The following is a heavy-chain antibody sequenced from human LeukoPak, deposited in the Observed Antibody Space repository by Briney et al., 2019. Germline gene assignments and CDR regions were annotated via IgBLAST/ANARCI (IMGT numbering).Heavy chain of an antibody. J-gene: IGHJ5*02. CDR1: GFTFSNAW. D-gene: IGHD3-10*01. CDR3: TTRSLVRGVIVP. Sequence: GGSLRLSCAASGFTFSNAWMSWVRQAPGKGLEWVGRVKSKSDGGTTDYAAPVKGRFTISRDDSKNTLYLHMNSLKTEDTAVYYCTTRSLVRGVIVPWGQGTLVTVSS. CDR2: VKSKSDGGTT. V-gene: IGHV3-15*01.